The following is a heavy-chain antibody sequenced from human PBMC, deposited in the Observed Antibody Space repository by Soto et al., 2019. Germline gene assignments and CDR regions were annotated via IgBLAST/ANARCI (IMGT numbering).Heavy chain of an antibody. Sequence: EVQLLESGGGLVQPGGSLRLSCAASGFTFSSYAMSWVRQAPGKGLEWVSAISGSGGSTYYADSVKGRFTISRDNSKNPLYRQMNSLRAEDTAVYYCAKINGYSSGWFAYWGQGTLVTVSS. V-gene: IGHV3-23*01. CDR3: AKINGYSSGWFAY. CDR1: GFTFSSYA. J-gene: IGHJ5*01. D-gene: IGHD6-19*01. CDR2: ISGSGGST.